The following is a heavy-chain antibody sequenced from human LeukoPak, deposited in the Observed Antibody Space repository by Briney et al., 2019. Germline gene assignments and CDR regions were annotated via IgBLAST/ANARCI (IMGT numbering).Heavy chain of an antibody. D-gene: IGHD2-8*01. CDR2: INPSGGST. Sequence: ASVKASCMASGYNFISYYMHWVRQAPGQGLVWMGIINPSGGSTSYAQKFQDRVTMTRDTSTSTLYMELSSLNSEDTVVYYCAREDVVLVDAVRYYYYGMDVWGQGTTVTVSS. J-gene: IGHJ6*02. CDR1: GYNFISYY. V-gene: IGHV1-46*01. CDR3: AREDVVLVDAVRYYYYGMDV.